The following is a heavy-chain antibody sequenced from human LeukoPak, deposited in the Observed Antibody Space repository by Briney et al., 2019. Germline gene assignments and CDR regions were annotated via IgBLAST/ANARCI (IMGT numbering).Heavy chain of an antibody. J-gene: IGHJ3*02. CDR3: AHIPPRLGYCSSTSCLDAFDI. CDR1: GFSISTSGVG. D-gene: IGHD2-2*01. CDR2: IYWNDDK. Sequence: SGPTLVKPTQTLTLTCTFSGFSISTSGVGVGWIRQPPGKALEWLALIYWNDDKRYSPSLKSRLTITKDTSKNQVVLTMTNMDPVDTATYYCAHIPPRLGYCSSTSCLDAFDIWGQGTMVTVSS. V-gene: IGHV2-5*01.